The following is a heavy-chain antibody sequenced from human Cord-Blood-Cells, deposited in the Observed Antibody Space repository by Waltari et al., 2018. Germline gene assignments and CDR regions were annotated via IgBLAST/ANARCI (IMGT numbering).Heavy chain of an antibody. Sequence: EVQLLESGGGLVQPGGSLRLSCAASGFTFSSYAMSWVRQAPGKGLEWVSAISGGGGSTYYADSVKGRFTISRDNSKNTLYLQMNSRRAGDTAVYYCAKGGSSGWLNFDYWGQETLVTVSS. J-gene: IGHJ4*02. V-gene: IGHV3-23*01. CDR1: GFTFSSYA. CDR3: AKGGSSGWLNFDY. CDR2: ISGGGGST. D-gene: IGHD6-19*01.